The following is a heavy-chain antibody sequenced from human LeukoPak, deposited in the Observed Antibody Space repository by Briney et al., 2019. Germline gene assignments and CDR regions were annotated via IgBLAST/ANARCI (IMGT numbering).Heavy chain of an antibody. D-gene: IGHD5-18*01. CDR3: ARVPDTAMADY. Sequence: PGRSLRLSCAGSGFTFSSYAMHSVRQAPGKGREWVSVISYEGSNKYYADSVKGRFTISRDNSKNTLYLQMNSLRAEDTAVYYCARVPDTAMADYWGQGTLVTVSS. J-gene: IGHJ4*02. V-gene: IGHV3-30-3*01. CDR2: ISYEGSNK. CDR1: GFTFSSYA.